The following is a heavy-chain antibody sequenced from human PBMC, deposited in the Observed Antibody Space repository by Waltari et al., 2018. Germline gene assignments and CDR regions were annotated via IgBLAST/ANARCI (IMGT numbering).Heavy chain of an antibody. J-gene: IGHJ6*02. CDR2: IYHSVST. V-gene: IGHV4-4*02. CDR3: ARDRAPHYDFWSGYYYYGMDV. D-gene: IGHD3-3*01. CDR1: GGSISSSNW. Sequence: QVQLQESGPGLVKPSGTLSLTCAVSGGSISSSNWWSWVRQPQGKGLEWIGEIYHSVSTNYNPSLKSRVTISVDKSKNQVSLKLSSVTAADTAVYYCARDRAPHYDFWSGYYYYGMDVWGQGTTVTVSS.